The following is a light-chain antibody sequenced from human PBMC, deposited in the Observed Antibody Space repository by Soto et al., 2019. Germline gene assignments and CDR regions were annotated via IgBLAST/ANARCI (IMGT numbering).Light chain of an antibody. J-gene: IGKJ1*01. CDR2: LAS. CDR1: QSPLHSNGFNF. V-gene: IGKV2-28*01. CDR3: MQALQSPLT. Sequence: EIVMTQSPLYLPVTPGEPASISCRSSQSPLHSNGFNFLEWYLQKPGQPPQLLIYLASHRPSGVHGRFSARGSGADFKLKISRVEAEDVGVYYCMQALQSPLTFGQGTKVDIK.